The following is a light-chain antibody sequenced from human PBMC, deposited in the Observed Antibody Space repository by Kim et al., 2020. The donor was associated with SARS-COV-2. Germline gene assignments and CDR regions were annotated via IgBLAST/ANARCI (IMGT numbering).Light chain of an antibody. CDR3: NYRDSSGNRLNWV. CDR2: GKN. V-gene: IGLV3-19*01. Sequence: SSELTQDPAVSVALGQTVRITCQGDSLRSYYASWYQQKPGQAPVLVIYGKNNRPSGIPDRFSGSSSGNTASLTITRAQAEDEADYYCNYRDSSGNRLNWV. J-gene: IGLJ3*02. CDR1: SLRSYY.